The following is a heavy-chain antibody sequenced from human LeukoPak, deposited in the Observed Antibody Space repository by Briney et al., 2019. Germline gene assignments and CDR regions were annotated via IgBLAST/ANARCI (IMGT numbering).Heavy chain of an antibody. V-gene: IGHV3-33*06. D-gene: IGHD1-1*01. J-gene: IGHJ4*02. CDR1: GFTFSSWG. CDR3: AKDVTTGTLALDY. Sequence: PGRSLRLSCAASGFTFSSWGMHWVRQAPGKGLEWVAVIWYDGSKKYYADSVKGRFTISRDNSKNTLYLQMSSLRAEDTAVYYCAKDVTTGTLALDYWGQGTLVTVSS. CDR2: IWYDGSKK.